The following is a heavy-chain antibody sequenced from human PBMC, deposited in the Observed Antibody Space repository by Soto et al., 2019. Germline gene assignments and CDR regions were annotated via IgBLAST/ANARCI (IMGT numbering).Heavy chain of an antibody. CDR3: ARDPPHGGTSSWDADS. D-gene: IGHD2-15*01. Sequence: SGGSLRLSCAASGFTFDDYTMHWVRQAPGKGLEWVSLISWDGGSTYYADSVKGRFTISRDNAKNSLFLQMNNLRADDTGLYFCARDPPHGGTSSWDADSWGQGTLVTVSS. CDR2: ISWDGGST. V-gene: IGHV3-43*01. J-gene: IGHJ4*02. CDR1: GFTFDDYT.